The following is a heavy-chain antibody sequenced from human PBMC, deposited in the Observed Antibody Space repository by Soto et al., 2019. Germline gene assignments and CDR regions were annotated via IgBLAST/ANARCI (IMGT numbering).Heavy chain of an antibody. D-gene: IGHD6-19*01. CDR3: ARTPIRRYSSGRGWFDP. CDR1: GYTFTSYG. V-gene: IGHV1-18*01. J-gene: IGHJ5*02. CDR2: ISAYNGNT. Sequence: QVQLVQSGAEVKKPGASVKVSCKASGYTFTSYGISWVRQAPGQGLEWMGWISAYNGNTNYAQKLQGRVTMTTDTSTSTAYMELRSLRSDDTAVYYCARTPIRRYSSGRGWFDPWGQGTLVTVSS.